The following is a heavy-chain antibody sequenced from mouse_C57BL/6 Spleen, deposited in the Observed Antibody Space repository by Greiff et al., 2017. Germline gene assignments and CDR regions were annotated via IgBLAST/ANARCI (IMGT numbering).Heavy chain of an antibody. V-gene: IGHV1-22*01. CDR1: GYTFTDYN. J-gene: IGHJ1*03. CDR3: ARMWRGDYGSSYVWYFDV. CDR2: INPNNGGT. D-gene: IGHD1-1*01. Sequence: EVQLQQSGPELVKPGASVKMSCKASGYTFTDYNMPWVKQSHGKSLEWIGYINPNNGGTSYNQKFKGKATLTVNKSSSTAYMELRSLTSEDSAVYYCARMWRGDYGSSYVWYFDVWGTGTTVTVSS.